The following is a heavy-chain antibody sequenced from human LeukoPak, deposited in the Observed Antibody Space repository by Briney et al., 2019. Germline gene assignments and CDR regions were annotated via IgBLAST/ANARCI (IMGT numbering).Heavy chain of an antibody. D-gene: IGHD6-13*01. J-gene: IGHJ4*02. Sequence: EGSLRLSCAASGFTFSSYWMSWVRQAPGKGLEWVANIKEDGSEKYYVDSVRGRFTLSRDNAKNSPYLQMNSLRAEDTAVYYCARRFIAAAFFDHWGQGTLVAVSS. V-gene: IGHV3-7*01. CDR1: GFTFSSYW. CDR2: IKEDGSEK. CDR3: ARRFIAAAFFDH.